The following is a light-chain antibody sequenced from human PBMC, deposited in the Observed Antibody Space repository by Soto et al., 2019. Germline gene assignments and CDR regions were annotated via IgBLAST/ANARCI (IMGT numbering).Light chain of an antibody. CDR3: NQYYDTPR. Sequence: DIVVTQSPDFLAVSLGERATINCKSSQSVLYDSNNKNYLAWYQQKPGQPPKLLIYWASTRESGVPDRFSGSGSGTDFTLTISSLQAEDVAVYYCNQYYDTPRFGRGTKLEIK. CDR1: QSVLYDSNNKNY. CDR2: WAS. V-gene: IGKV4-1*01. J-gene: IGKJ2*03.